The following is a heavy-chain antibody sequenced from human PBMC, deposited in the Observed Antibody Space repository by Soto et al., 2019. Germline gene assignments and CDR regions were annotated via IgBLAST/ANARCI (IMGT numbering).Heavy chain of an antibody. V-gene: IGHV3-30*04. CDR1: GFPFGSYA. J-gene: IGHJ3*02. Sequence: GGSLRLSCAASGFPFGSYAMHWVRQAPGKGLEWVAVISYDGSNKYYADSVKGRFTISRDNSKNTLYLQMNSLRAEDTAVYYCARETIAADAFDIWGQGTMVTVSS. CDR2: ISYDGSNK. D-gene: IGHD6-13*01. CDR3: ARETIAADAFDI.